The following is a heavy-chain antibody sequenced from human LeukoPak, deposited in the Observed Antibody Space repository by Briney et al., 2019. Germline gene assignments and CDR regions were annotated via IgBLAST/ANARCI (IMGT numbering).Heavy chain of an antibody. CDR2: ISSDGSTT. CDR3: AKSYGDYLGYFDS. Sequence: GGSLRLSCAASGFTFSSHWMHWVRQPPGEGLVWVSRISSDGSTTNYADAVKGRFTISRDKSKNTLFLQMNSLRAEDTAVYYCAKSYGDYLGYFDSWGQGTLVTVSS. D-gene: IGHD4-17*01. CDR1: GFTFSSHW. J-gene: IGHJ4*02. V-gene: IGHV3-74*01.